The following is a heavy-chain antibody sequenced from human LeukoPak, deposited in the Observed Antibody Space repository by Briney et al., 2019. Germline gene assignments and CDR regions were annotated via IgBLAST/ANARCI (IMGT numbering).Heavy chain of an antibody. J-gene: IGHJ4*02. CDR3: VRGTGY. Sequence: PGGSLRLSCSVSGFTFSTYVMHWVRQAPGKGLEYVSAISSNGDNTYYADSVKGRFIISSDNSKNTLYLQMSSLRADDTAVYYWVRGTGYWGQGTLVTVSS. V-gene: IGHV3-64D*06. CDR2: ISSNGDNT. CDR1: GFTFSTYV.